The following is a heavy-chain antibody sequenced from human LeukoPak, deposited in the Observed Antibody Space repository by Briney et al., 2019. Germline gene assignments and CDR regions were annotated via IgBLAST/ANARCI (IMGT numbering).Heavy chain of an antibody. V-gene: IGHV1-69*04. CDR2: IIPTLGIA. Sequence: ASVKVSCKASGGTFSSYAISWVRQAPGQGLEWMGRIIPTLGIANYAQKFQGGVTITADKSTSTAYMELSSLRSEDTAVYYCARRTMNSGYDSQGYYYYYYGMDVWGQGTTVTVSS. CDR3: ARRTMNSGYDSQGYYYYYYGMDV. D-gene: IGHD5-12*01. CDR1: GGTFSSYA. J-gene: IGHJ6*02.